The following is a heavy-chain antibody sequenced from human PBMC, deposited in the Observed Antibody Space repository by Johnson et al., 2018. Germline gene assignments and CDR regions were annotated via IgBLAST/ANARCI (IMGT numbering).Heavy chain of an antibody. J-gene: IGHJ6*03. CDR1: GLTFRTYS. D-gene: IGHD5-24*01. Sequence: VQLVQSGGGLVKPGGSLRLSCAASGLTFRTYSLDWVRQPPGKGLEWVSSITTSNNYIYYADSVKGRFNISRDNAKNSLYLQMNNVKAEDTAVYYCAGLSREADRDMGTSRDYYYYMDVWGKGTTVTVSS. V-gene: IGHV3-21*01. CDR3: AGLSREADRDMGTSRDYYYYMDV. CDR2: ITTSNNYI.